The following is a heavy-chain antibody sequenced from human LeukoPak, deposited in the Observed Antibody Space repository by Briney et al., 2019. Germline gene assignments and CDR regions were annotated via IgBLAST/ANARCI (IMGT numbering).Heavy chain of an antibody. CDR2: IYSDGRT. D-gene: IGHD3-10*01. CDR1: GGSISNYY. J-gene: IGHJ4*02. Sequence: SETLSLTCTVSGGSISNYYWSWIRQPAGKGLEWIGRIYSDGRTNYDLSLSSRLAMSVDTSKNQFSLRLSSVTAADTAVYYCARYLSSRGVISLDYWGQGTLVTVSS. CDR3: ARYLSSRGVISLDY. V-gene: IGHV4-4*07.